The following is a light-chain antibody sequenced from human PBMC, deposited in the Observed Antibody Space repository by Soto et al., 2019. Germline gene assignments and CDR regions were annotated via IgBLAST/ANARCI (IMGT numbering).Light chain of an antibody. V-gene: IGKV3-20*01. CDR3: QQYATSPTT. J-gene: IGKJ1*01. Sequence: EIVMMQSPATLSVSPGERATLSCRASQSVSSSYLAWYQQKPGQAPRLLIYGASSRATGIPDRFSGSGSGTDFTLTISRLEPEDFAVYYCQQYATSPTTFGQGTKVDI. CDR1: QSVSSSY. CDR2: GAS.